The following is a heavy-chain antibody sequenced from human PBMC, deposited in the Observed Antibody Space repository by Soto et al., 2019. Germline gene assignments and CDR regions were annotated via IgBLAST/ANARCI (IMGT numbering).Heavy chain of an antibody. J-gene: IGHJ4*02. CDR1: GFSFNSFN. Sequence: GGSLRLSCLASGFSFNSFNMNWIRRAPGRGLEWVASISVSGATTYYADSVKGRFTISRDNSENALYLQMNSLRAEDTAVYYCAKAGGAAGTVDYFDYWGQGTLVTVSS. V-gene: IGHV3-23*01. CDR2: ISVSGATT. D-gene: IGHD6-13*01. CDR3: AKAGGAAGTVDYFDY.